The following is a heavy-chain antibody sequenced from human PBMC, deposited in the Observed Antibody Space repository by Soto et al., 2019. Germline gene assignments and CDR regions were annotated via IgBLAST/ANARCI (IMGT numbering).Heavy chain of an antibody. Sequence: ASVKVSCKASGYTFTSYYMHWVRQAPGQGLEWMGIINPSGGSTSYAQKFQGRVTMTRDTSTSTVYMELSSLRSEDTAVYYCARMIVRGRPGITGTIYGMDAWGQGTKVTVS. CDR1: GYTFTSYY. D-gene: IGHD1-7*01. J-gene: IGHJ6*02. CDR3: ARMIVRGRPGITGTIYGMDA. V-gene: IGHV1-46*01. CDR2: INPSGGST.